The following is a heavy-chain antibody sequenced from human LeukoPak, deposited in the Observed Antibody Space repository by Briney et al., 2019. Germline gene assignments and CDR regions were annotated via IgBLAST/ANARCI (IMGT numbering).Heavy chain of an antibody. J-gene: IGHJ6*02. CDR2: IYGGST. V-gene: IGHV4-59*08. Sequence: SETLSLTCAVSGDSISSHFWSWLRQPPGTGLEWIGHIYGGSTNYNPSLKSRLTISVDTSKNQFSLTLSSVTAADTAVYYCARLVHSIYSYGYSAGVDVWGQGTTVTVSS. CDR3: ARLVHSIYSYGYSAGVDV. CDR1: GDSISSHF. D-gene: IGHD3-22*01.